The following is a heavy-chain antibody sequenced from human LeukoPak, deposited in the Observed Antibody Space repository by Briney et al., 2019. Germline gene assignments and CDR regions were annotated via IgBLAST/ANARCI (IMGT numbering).Heavy chain of an antibody. J-gene: IGHJ4*02. Sequence: GGSLRLSCAASGFTFSSYSMNWVRQAPGKGLEWVSSISSSSYIYYADSVKGRFTISRDNAKNSLYLQMNSLRAEDTAVYCCASDLEANYYDSSGYPTGYWGQGTLVTVSS. CDR2: ISSSSYI. D-gene: IGHD3-22*01. V-gene: IGHV3-21*01. CDR3: ASDLEANYYDSSGYPTGY. CDR1: GFTFSSYS.